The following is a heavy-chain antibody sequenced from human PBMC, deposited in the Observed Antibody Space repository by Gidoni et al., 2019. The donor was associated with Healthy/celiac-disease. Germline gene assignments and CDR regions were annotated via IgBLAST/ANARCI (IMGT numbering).Heavy chain of an antibody. Sequence: EVPLVESGGGLVQPGRSLRLSCAASGFTFDDYATNCVRQAPGKGLEWVSGSSWNSGSIGYADSVKGRFTIPRDNAKNSLYLQMNSLRAEDTALYYCAKGAAARPPQGGHFDYWGQGTLVTVSS. CDR1: GFTFDDYA. CDR2: SSWNSGSI. CDR3: AKGAAARPPQGGHFDY. V-gene: IGHV3-9*01. J-gene: IGHJ4*02. D-gene: IGHD6-6*01.